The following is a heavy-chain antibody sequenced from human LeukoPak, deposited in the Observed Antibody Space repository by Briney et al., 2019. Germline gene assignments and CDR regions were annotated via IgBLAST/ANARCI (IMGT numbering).Heavy chain of an antibody. V-gene: IGHV4-38-2*02. D-gene: IGHD2-2*01. CDR3: ARDQIVVVPDVPRYMDV. Sequence: PSETLSLTCTVSGYSITSGYYWGWIRQPPGKGLEWIGSIYHSVKTYYNSSLESRVTISVDTSKNQSSLRLSSVTAADTAVYYCARDQIVVVPDVPRYMDVWGKGTTVTVSS. J-gene: IGHJ6*03. CDR1: GYSITSGYY. CDR2: IYHSVKT.